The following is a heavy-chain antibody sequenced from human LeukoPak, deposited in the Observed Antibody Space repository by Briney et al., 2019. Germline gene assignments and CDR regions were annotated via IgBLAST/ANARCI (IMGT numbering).Heavy chain of an antibody. Sequence: SETLSLTCTVSGGSISSYYWSWIRQPPGKGLEWIACISDIGSNNYNPSLKSRVTISLDTSKNQFSLKLSSVTAADTAVYYCAGHHPRNTVDFWGQGTLVTVSS. J-gene: IGHJ4*02. V-gene: IGHV4-59*08. D-gene: IGHD2/OR15-2a*01. CDR1: GGSISSYY. CDR2: ISDIGSN. CDR3: AGHHPRNTVDF.